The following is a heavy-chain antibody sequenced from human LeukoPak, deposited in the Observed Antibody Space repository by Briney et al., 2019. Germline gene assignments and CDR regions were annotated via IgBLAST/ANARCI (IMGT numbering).Heavy chain of an antibody. J-gene: IGHJ6*03. D-gene: IGHD3/OR15-3a*01. Sequence: GGSLRLSCAASGFTFSNYAMTWVRQAPGKGLEWVSSIRGTGERTYYPDSVKGHFTISRDNSKNTLYLQMNSLRAEDTAVYYCATHSTLDPNYYYYTDVWGKGTTVTVSS. CDR3: ATHSTLDPNYYYYTDV. V-gene: IGHV3-23*01. CDR2: IRGTGERT. CDR1: GFTFSNYA.